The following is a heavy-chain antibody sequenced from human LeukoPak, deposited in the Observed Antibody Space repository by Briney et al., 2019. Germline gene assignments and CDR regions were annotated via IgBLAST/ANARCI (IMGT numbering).Heavy chain of an antibody. Sequence: PSETLSLTCTVSGGSISSYYWSWIRQPPGKGLKWIGYIYYSGSTNYNPSLKSRVTISVDTSKNQFSLKLSSVTAADTAVYYCARGWYSRIFDYWGQGTLVTVSS. J-gene: IGHJ4*02. D-gene: IGHD6-13*01. CDR1: GGSISSYY. CDR2: IYYSGST. V-gene: IGHV4-59*12. CDR3: ARGWYSRIFDY.